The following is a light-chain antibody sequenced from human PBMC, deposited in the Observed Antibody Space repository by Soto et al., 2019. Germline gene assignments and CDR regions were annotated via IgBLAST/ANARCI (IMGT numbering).Light chain of an antibody. CDR3: SSYGSTTHVI. Sequence: QSVLTQPASVSGSPGQSITISCTGTSSDVGGYNHVSWYQQYPGKAPKLIIYDVSNRPSGLSNRFSGSKSGNTASLTISRLQAEDEADYYCSSYGSTTHVIFGGGTQQTVL. V-gene: IGLV2-14*01. CDR2: DVS. CDR1: SSDVGGYNH. J-gene: IGLJ2*01.